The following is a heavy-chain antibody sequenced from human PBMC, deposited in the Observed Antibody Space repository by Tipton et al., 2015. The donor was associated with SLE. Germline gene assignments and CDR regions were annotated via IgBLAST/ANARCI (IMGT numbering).Heavy chain of an antibody. CDR1: GFTFSNYA. CDR3: ARDGYNSLVFFDY. Sequence: SLRLSCAASGFTFSNYAMSWVRQAPGKGLEWVSAISGSGGSTYYADSVKGRFTISRDNSKNTLYLQMNSLRAEDTAVYYCARDGYNSLVFFDYWGQGTLVTVSS. CDR2: ISGSGGST. J-gene: IGHJ4*02. V-gene: IGHV3-23*01. D-gene: IGHD5-24*01.